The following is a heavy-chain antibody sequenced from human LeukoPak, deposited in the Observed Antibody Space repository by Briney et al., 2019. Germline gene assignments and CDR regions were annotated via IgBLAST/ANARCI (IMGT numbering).Heavy chain of an antibody. J-gene: IGHJ3*02. D-gene: IGHD2-2*01. CDR2: KYYSGSA. CDR1: GVSVSDGRYY. V-gene: IGHV4-31*03. CDR3: ATPYCSSLSCLDVFNM. Sequence: SETLSLTCNVSGVSVSDGRYYWTWIRHHPTRGLEWIGYKYYSGSAKYKPSLKSRLTISIDTAKNQFSLQLSSVTAADTATYYCATPYCSSLSCLDVFNMWGQGTRVTVSS.